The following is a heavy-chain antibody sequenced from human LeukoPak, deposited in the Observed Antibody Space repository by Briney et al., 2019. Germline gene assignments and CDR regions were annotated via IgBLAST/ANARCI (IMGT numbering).Heavy chain of an antibody. CDR3: ARVLNWAFDY. J-gene: IGHJ4*02. D-gene: IGHD1-1*01. CDR1: DASINSGNYY. Sequence: SETLSLTCTVSDASINSGNYYWTWIRQPAGKGLEWIGRVYAGGTTNYNPSLKSRVTISVDTSKNQFSLKLSSVTAADTAVYYCARVLNWAFDYWGQGTLVTVSS. V-gene: IGHV4-61*02. CDR2: VYAGGTT.